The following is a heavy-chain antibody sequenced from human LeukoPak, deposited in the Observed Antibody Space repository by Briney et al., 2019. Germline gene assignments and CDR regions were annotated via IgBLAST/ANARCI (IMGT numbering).Heavy chain of an antibody. CDR3: AATGLRGGSYYFDY. CDR2: IYYSGST. D-gene: IGHD1-26*01. V-gene: IGHV4-59*08. CDR1: GGSINSYN. Sequence: SETLSLTCTVSGGSINSYNWSWIRQPPGKGLEWIGFIYYSGSTNYNPSLKGRVTISLDTSKTHRSLRLSSVTAAATAMYYCAATGLRGGSYYFDYWGQGTLVTVSS. J-gene: IGHJ4*02.